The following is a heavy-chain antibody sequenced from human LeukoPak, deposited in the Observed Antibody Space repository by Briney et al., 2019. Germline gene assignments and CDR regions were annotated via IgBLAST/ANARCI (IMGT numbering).Heavy chain of an antibody. CDR2: INSDGSST. J-gene: IGHJ4*02. CDR1: GFIFSRYW. V-gene: IGHV3-74*01. Sequence: GGSLRLSCAASGFIFSRYWMHWVRQAPGKGLVWVSRINSDGSSTSCADSVKGRFTISRDNAKNTLYLQMNSLRAEDTAVYYCARGDYGDFTAGKDYWGQGTLVTVSS. CDR3: ARGDYGDFTAGKDY. D-gene: IGHD4-17*01.